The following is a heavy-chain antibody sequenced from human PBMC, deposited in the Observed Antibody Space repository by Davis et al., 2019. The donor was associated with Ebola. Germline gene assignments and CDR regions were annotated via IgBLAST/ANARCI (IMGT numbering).Heavy chain of an antibody. D-gene: IGHD3-16*01. Sequence: ASVKVSCKASGYTFTSYGISWVRQAPGQGLEWMGWISAYNGNTNYAQKLQGRVTMTTDTSKSTAYMELRSLRSDDTAVYYCASYDPNMTSLDYWGQGTLATVSS. J-gene: IGHJ4*02. CDR3: ASYDPNMTSLDY. CDR2: ISAYNGNT. V-gene: IGHV1-18*01. CDR1: GYTFTSYG.